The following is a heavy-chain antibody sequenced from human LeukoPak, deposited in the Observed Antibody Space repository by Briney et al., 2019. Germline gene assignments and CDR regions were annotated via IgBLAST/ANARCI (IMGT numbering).Heavy chain of an antibody. CDR2: INPNSGGT. CDR1: GYTFTGYY. D-gene: IGHD2-15*01. V-gene: IGHV1-2*02. CDR3: ARDIFYCRGGSCYPDLYFDY. J-gene: IGHJ4*02. Sequence: ASVKVSCKASGYTFTGYYMHWVRQAPGQGLEWMGWINPNSGGTNYAQKFQGRVTMTRDTPISTAYMELSRLRSDDTAVYYCARDIFYCRGGSCYPDLYFDYWGQGTLVTVSS.